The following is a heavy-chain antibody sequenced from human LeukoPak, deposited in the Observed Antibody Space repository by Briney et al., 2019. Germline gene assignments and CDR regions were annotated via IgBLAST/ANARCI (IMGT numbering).Heavy chain of an antibody. V-gene: IGHV3-53*01. J-gene: IGHJ6*03. CDR2: IYSGGST. Sequence: PGGSLRLSCAASGFTVSSNYMSWVRQAPGKGLEWVSVIYSGGSTYYADSVKGRFTISRDNSKNTLYLQMNSLRAEDTAVYYCAKAGEYQLLWHYYYYMDVWGKGTTVTVSS. CDR1: GFTVSSNY. CDR3: AKAGEYQLLWHYYYYMDV. D-gene: IGHD2-2*01.